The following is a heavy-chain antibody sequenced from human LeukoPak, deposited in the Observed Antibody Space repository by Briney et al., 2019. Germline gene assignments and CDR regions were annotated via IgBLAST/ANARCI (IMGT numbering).Heavy chain of an antibody. J-gene: IGHJ4*02. CDR1: DYTFTSYG. Sequence: GAAVKVSCKASDYTFTSYGISWVRQAPGQGGEWMGWISAYNGNTKYAQKLQGRVTMTTDTSTSTAYMELRSLGSGDTAVYYCARSADYDYVWGSYGDLDYWGQGTLVTVAS. V-gene: IGHV1-18*01. CDR3: ARSADYDYVWGSYGDLDY. D-gene: IGHD3-16*01. CDR2: ISAYNGNT.